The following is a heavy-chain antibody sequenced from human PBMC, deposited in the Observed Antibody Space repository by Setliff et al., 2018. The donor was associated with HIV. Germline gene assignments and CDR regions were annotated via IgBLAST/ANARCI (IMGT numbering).Heavy chain of an antibody. CDR1: GVSISSSGYF. CDR2: MYYSGNT. CDR3: ARHVVALGIVVLPAGALDF. Sequence: SETLSLTCTVSGVSISSSGYFWGWIRQSPGKGLEWIGSMYYSGNTYYSPSLRSRVTISVHTSKNQFSLKLSSVTAADTAVYYCARHVVALGIVVLPAGALDFWGPGTLVTVSS. J-gene: IGHJ4*02. D-gene: IGHD2-2*01. V-gene: IGHV4-39*01.